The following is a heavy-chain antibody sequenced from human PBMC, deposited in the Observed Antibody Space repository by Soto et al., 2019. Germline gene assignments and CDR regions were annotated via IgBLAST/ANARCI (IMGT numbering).Heavy chain of an antibody. CDR3: ARHGGPSRTGTGFGY. Sequence: PSETLSLTYTVSGASISSSSYLWGWIRQPPGKGLEWIGSIYYSGSTYYNPSLNSRATISLDTSKNQFSLKLSSVTAADTAVYYCARHGGPSRTGTGFGYWGQGTQVTVSS. J-gene: IGHJ4*02. D-gene: IGHD1-1*01. CDR2: IYYSGST. CDR1: GASISSSSYL. V-gene: IGHV4-39*01.